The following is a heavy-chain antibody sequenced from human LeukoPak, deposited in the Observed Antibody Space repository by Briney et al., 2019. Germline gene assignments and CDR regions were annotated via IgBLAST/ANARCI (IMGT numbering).Heavy chain of an antibody. D-gene: IGHD5-18*01. V-gene: IGHV1-69*13. CDR1: GGTFNSYA. Sequence: GASVKVSCKASGGTFNSYAISWVRQAPGQGLEWMGGIIPIFGTTNYARKFRGRVTLTADESTSTAYMELSSLRSEDTAVYYCARGTSVQLWSQEVPGYYYYYYMDVWGKGTTVTVSS. CDR3: ARGTSVQLWSQEVPGYYYYYYMDV. J-gene: IGHJ6*03. CDR2: IIPIFGTT.